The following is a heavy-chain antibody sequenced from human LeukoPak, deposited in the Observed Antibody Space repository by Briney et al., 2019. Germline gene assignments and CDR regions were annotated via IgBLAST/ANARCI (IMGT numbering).Heavy chain of an antibody. CDR1: GYTFTSYC. Sequence: ASVKVSCKASGYTFTSYCMHWVRQAPGQGLEWMGWINPNSGGTNYAQKFQGRVTMTRDTSISTAYMELSRLRSDDTAVYYCARVFGGYDYYYYYMDVWGKGTTVTISS. CDR2: INPNSGGT. CDR3: ARVFGGYDYYYYYMDV. J-gene: IGHJ6*03. V-gene: IGHV1-2*02. D-gene: IGHD5-12*01.